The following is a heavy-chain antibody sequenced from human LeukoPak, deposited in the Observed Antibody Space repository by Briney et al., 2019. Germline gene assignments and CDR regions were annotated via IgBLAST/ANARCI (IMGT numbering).Heavy chain of an antibody. V-gene: IGHV4-59*01. CDR1: GGSISSYY. CDR3: AREDDWTNAFDI. CDR2: IYYSGST. Sequence: SETLSLTCTVSGGSISSYYWSWIRQPPGKGLEWIGYIYYSGSTNYNPSLKSRVSISVDTSKNQFSLKLSSVTAADTAVYYCAREDDWTNAFDIWGQGTMVTVSS. J-gene: IGHJ3*02. D-gene: IGHD1-1*01.